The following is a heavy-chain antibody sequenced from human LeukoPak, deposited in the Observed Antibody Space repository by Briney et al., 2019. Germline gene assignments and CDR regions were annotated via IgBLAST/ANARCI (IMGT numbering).Heavy chain of an antibody. CDR2: IYYSGSA. CDR3: ARHSYFDY. Sequence: SESLSLTCTVSGVSISSSSYYWGWIRQPPGKGLEWIGSIYYSGSAYYNPSLKSRVTISVDTSKNQFSLKLSSVTAADTAVHYCARHSYFDYWGQGTLVTVPS. CDR1: GVSISSSSYY. J-gene: IGHJ4*02. V-gene: IGHV4-39*01.